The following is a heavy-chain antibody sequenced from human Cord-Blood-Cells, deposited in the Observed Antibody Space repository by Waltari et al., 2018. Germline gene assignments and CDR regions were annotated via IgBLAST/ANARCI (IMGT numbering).Heavy chain of an antibody. CDR2: IYYSGST. J-gene: IGHJ4*02. D-gene: IGHD3-3*01. CDR3: ARGKGVVMPYYFDY. Sequence: QLQLQESGPGLVKPSETLSLTCTVSGGPISSSSYYWGWIRQPPGKGLEWIGSIYYSGSTYYNPSLKSRVTISVDTSKNQFSLKLSSVTAADTAVYYCARGKGVVMPYYFDYWGQGTLVTVSS. CDR1: GGPISSSSYY. V-gene: IGHV4-39*01.